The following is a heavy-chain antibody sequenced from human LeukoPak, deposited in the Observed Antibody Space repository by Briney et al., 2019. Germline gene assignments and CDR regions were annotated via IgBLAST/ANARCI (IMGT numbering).Heavy chain of an antibody. J-gene: IGHJ4*02. D-gene: IGHD5-12*01. CDR3: ARTGLRFDY. CDR2: IYTSGST. Sequence: SQTLPLTCTVSGGSISSGSYYWSWIRQPAGKGLEWIGRIYTSGSTNYNPSPKSRVTISVDTSKNQFSLKLSSVTAADTAVYYCARTGLRFDYWGQGTLVTVSS. V-gene: IGHV4-61*02. CDR1: GGSISSGSYY.